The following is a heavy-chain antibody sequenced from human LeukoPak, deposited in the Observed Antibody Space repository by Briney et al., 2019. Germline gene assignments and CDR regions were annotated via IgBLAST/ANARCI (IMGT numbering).Heavy chain of an antibody. CDR2: ISSSGSTI. J-gene: IGHJ6*02. V-gene: IGHV3-11*01. Sequence: KPGVSLRLSCAASGFTFSDYYMSWIPQAPGQGLEWVSYISSSGSTIYYADSVKGRFTIARDNAKNSLYLQMNSLRAEDTAVYYCARDSVVVVPAASLHGMDVWGQGTTVTVSS. CDR3: ARDSVVVVPAASLHGMDV. D-gene: IGHD2-2*01. CDR1: GFTFSDYY.